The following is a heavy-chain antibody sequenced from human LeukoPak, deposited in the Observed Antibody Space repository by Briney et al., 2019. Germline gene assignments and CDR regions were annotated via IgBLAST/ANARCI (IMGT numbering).Heavy chain of an antibody. CDR2: IRSKTNSYAT. Sequence: GGSLRLSCATSGFIFSTYGMHWVRQASGKGLEWVGRIRSKTNSYATAYAASVKGRFTISRDDSKNTAYLQMNSLKTEDTAVYYCTRYYYDGSGYYYLFDYWGQGTLVTVSS. V-gene: IGHV3-73*01. CDR3: TRYYYDGSGYYYLFDY. J-gene: IGHJ4*02. CDR1: GFIFSTYG. D-gene: IGHD3-22*01.